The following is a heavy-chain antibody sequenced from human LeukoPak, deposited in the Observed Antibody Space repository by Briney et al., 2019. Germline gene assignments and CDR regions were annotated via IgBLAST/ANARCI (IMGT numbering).Heavy chain of an antibody. D-gene: IGHD4-17*01. CDR2: ISGNGGSA. V-gene: IGHV3-23*01. CDR3: AKDLPTVNTWIYFDY. CDR1: GFTFSTYA. J-gene: IGHJ4*02. Sequence: GGSLGLSCAASGFTFSTYASSWVRQAPGKGLEWVSSISGNGGSAYYTDSVKGRFTISRDNSKNTLYLQMNSLRAEDTAVYYCAKDLPTVNTWIYFDYWGQGTLVTVSS.